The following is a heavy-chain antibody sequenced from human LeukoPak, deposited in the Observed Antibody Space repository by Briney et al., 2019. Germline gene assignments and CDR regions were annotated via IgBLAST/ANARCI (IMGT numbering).Heavy chain of an antibody. D-gene: IGHD3-22*01. CDR2: IIPIFGTA. CDR3: ARTTYYYDSSGPQFDY. V-gene: IGHV1-69*13. Sequence: SVKVSCKASGGTFSSYAISWVRQAPGQGLEWMGGIIPIFGTANYAQKFQGRVTITADESTRTAYMELSSLRSEDTAVYYCARTTYYYDSSGPQFDYWGQGTLVTVSS. CDR1: GGTFSSYA. J-gene: IGHJ4*02.